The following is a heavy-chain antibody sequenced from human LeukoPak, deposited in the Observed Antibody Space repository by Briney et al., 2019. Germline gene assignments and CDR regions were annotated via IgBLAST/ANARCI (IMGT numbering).Heavy chain of an antibody. D-gene: IGHD5-12*01. J-gene: IGHJ3*02. CDR1: GYSISSGYY. Sequence: SETLSLNCAVSGYSISSGYYWGWIRQPPGKGLEWIGSIYHSGSTYYNPSLKSRVTISVDTSKNQFSLKLSSVTAADTAVYYCARHGGSRVATSAPFDAFDIWGQGTMVTVSS. V-gene: IGHV4-38-2*01. CDR3: ARHGGSRVATSAPFDAFDI. CDR2: IYHSGST.